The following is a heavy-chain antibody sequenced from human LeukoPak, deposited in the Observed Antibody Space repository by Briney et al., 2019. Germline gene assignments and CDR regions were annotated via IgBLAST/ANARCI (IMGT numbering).Heavy chain of an antibody. Sequence: ASVEVSCKASGYTFTSYYMHWVRQAPGQGLEWMGIINPGGGSTSYAQKFQDRVTMTRDTSTSTVYMDLSSLRSEDTAVYYCAKDLRWDHPGFDPWGQGTLVIVSS. V-gene: IGHV1-46*01. CDR3: AKDLRWDHPGFDP. CDR1: GYTFTSYY. CDR2: INPGGGST. J-gene: IGHJ5*02. D-gene: IGHD4-23*01.